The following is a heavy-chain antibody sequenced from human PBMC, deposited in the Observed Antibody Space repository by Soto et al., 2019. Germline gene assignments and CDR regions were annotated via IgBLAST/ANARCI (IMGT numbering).Heavy chain of an antibody. Sequence: PGGSLRLSCAASGFTFSDYYMSWIRQAPGKGLEWVSYISSSSSYTNYADSVKGRFTISRDNAKNSLYLQMNSLRAEDTAVYYYAREGGWNIVVVPAAPGGMDVWGQGTTVTVSS. CDR3: AREGGWNIVVVPAAPGGMDV. V-gene: IGHV3-11*06. D-gene: IGHD2-2*01. CDR2: ISSSSSYT. CDR1: GFTFSDYY. J-gene: IGHJ6*02.